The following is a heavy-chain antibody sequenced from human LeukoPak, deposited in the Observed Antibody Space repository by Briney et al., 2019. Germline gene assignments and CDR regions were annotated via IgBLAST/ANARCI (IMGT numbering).Heavy chain of an antibody. CDR1: GFTFSSYS. V-gene: IGHV3-48*04. CDR3: ASAHYDYVWGSYRHSNFDY. Sequence: GGPLRLSCAASGFTFSSYSMNWVRQAPGKGLEWVSYISSSSSTIYYADSVKGRFTISRDNAKNSLYLQMNSLRAEDTAVYYCASAHYDYVWGSYRHSNFDYWGQGTLVTASS. CDR2: ISSSSSTI. J-gene: IGHJ4*02. D-gene: IGHD3-16*02.